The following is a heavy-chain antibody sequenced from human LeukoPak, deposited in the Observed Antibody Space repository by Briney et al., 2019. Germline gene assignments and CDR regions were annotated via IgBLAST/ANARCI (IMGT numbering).Heavy chain of an antibody. CDR2: IRYDGSNK. Sequence: GGSLRLSCAASGFTFSSYGMHWVRQAPGKGLEWVAFIRYDGSNKYYADSVKGRFTISRDNSKNTLYLQMNSLRAEDTAVYYCAKDRAGCSRTSCYTTYYYYHYMDVWGKGTTVTVSS. CDR1: GFTFSSYG. V-gene: IGHV3-30*02. D-gene: IGHD2-2*02. J-gene: IGHJ6*03. CDR3: AKDRAGCSRTSCYTTYYYYHYMDV.